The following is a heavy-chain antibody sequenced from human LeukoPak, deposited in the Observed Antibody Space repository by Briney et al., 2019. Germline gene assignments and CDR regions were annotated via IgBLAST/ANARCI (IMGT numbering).Heavy chain of an antibody. D-gene: IGHD2-2*01. V-gene: IGHV4-4*07. CDR1: GGSISSYY. J-gene: IGHJ6*03. CDR2: IYTSGST. Sequence: SETLSLTCTVSGGSISSYYWIWIRQPAGKGLEWIGRIYTSGSTNYNPSLKSRVTMSVDTSKNQFSLKLSSVTAADTAVYYCARDSRAIVVVPAARSLYYYMDVWGKGTTVTVSS. CDR3: ARDSRAIVVVPAARSLYYYMDV.